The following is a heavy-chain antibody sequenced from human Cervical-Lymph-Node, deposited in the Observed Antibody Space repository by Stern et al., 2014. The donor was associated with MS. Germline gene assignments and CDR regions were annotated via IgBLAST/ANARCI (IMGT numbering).Heavy chain of an antibody. J-gene: IGHJ3*02. CDR2: IESTAMST. V-gene: IGHV3-21*01. D-gene: IGHD2-21*01. Sequence: DVHLVESGGGLVQPGGYLRLSFEASGFPFRRSYLNWGRPPPGKGLEWVASIESTAMSTQYADAVMGRVTISRDNAKNSLYLQMNSLRDEDTAVYYCARDGGGIPGPALDIWGQGTMVSVS. CDR1: GFPFRRSY. CDR3: ARDGGGIPGPALDI.